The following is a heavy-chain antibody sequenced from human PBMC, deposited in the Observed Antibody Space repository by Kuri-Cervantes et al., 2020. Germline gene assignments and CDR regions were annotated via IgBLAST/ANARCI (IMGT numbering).Heavy chain of an antibody. Sequence: ASVKVSCKASGYTFTSYGISWVRQAPGQGLEWMGWISAYNGNTNYAQKLQGRVTMTTDTSTSTAYMELRSLRSDDTAVYYCAKSGYGLAPYDAFDIWGQGTMVTVSS. CDR3: AKSGYGLAPYDAFDI. J-gene: IGHJ3*02. CDR2: ISAYNGNT. D-gene: IGHD5-12*01. CDR1: GYTFTSYG. V-gene: IGHV1-18*01.